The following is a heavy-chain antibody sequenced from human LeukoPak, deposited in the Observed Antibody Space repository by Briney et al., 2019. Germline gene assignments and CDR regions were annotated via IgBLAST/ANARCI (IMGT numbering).Heavy chain of an antibody. V-gene: IGHV4-4*07. J-gene: IGHJ6*02. CDR2: IYTSGST. D-gene: IGHD2-15*01. Sequence: SETLSLTCTVSGGSISSYYWSWIRQPAGKGLEWIGRIYTSGSTNYNPSLKSRVTMSVDTSKNQFSLKLSSVTAADTAVYYCARAPTRDEYCSGGSCYPGAYYYYGMDVWGQGTTVTVSS. CDR1: GGSISSYY. CDR3: ARAPTRDEYCSGGSCYPGAYYYYGMDV.